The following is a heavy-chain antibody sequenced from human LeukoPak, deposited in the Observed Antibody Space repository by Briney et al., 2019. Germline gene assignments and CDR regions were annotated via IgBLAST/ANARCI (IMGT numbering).Heavy chain of an antibody. Sequence: KPSETLSLTCTVSGGSISSYYWSWIRQPPGKGLEWIGYIYYSGSTNYNPSLKSRVTISVDTSKNQFSLKLSSVTAADTAVYYCARAGTGIAAAGDGFDYWGRGTLVTVSS. J-gene: IGHJ4*02. D-gene: IGHD6-13*01. V-gene: IGHV4-59*01. CDR2: IYYSGST. CDR1: GGSISSYY. CDR3: ARAGTGIAAAGDGFDY.